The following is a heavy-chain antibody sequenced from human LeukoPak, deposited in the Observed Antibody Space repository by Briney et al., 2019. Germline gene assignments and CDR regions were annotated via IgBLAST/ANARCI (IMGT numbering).Heavy chain of an antibody. CDR3: AIVRIAVAGTGYFQH. Sequence: PGGSLRLSCAASGFTFSSYGMSWVRQAPGKGLEWVSAISGSGGSTYYADSVKGRFTISRDNSKNTLYLQMNSLRAEDTAVYYCAIVRIAVAGTGYFQHWGQGTLVTVSS. V-gene: IGHV3-23*01. J-gene: IGHJ1*01. CDR2: ISGSGGST. CDR1: GFTFSSYG. D-gene: IGHD6-19*01.